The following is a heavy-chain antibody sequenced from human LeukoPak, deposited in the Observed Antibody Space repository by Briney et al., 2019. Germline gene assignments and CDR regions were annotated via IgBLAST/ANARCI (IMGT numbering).Heavy chain of an antibody. CDR2: IIPIFGTA. CDR1: GGTFSSYA. Sequence: GASVKVSCKASGGTFSSYAISWVRQAPGQGLGWMGGIIPIFGTANYAQKFQGRVTITADESTSTAYMELSSLRSEDTAVYYCARDRSLTIVVVPAAFHYWGQGTLVTVSS. CDR3: ARDRSLTIVVVPAAFHY. D-gene: IGHD2-2*01. J-gene: IGHJ4*02. V-gene: IGHV1-69*13.